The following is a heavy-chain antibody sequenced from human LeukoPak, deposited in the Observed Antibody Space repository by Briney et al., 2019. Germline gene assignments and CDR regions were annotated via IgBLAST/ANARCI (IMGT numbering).Heavy chain of an antibody. Sequence: PGGSLRLSCAASGFTFSSYGMHWVRQAPGKGLEWVAVISYDGSNKYYADSVKGRFTISSDNSKNTLYLQMNSLRAEDTAVYYCAKVVRRLGAFDIWGQGTMVTVSS. J-gene: IGHJ3*02. CDR1: GFTFSSYG. CDR3: AKVVRRLGAFDI. CDR2: ISYDGSNK. V-gene: IGHV3-30*18. D-gene: IGHD3-10*01.